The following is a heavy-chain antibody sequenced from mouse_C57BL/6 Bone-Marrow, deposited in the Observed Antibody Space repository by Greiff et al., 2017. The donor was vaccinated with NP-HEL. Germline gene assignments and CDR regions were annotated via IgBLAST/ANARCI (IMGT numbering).Heavy chain of an antibody. CDR3: ARLYGNYEGWFAY. D-gene: IGHD2-1*01. J-gene: IGHJ3*01. CDR1: EYEFPSHD. CDR2: INSDGGST. V-gene: IGHV5-2*01. Sequence: DVMLVESGGGLVQPGESLKLPCESNEYEFPSHDMSWVRKTPEKRLELVAAINSDGGSTYYPDTMERRFIISRDNTKKTLYLQMSSLRSEDTALYYCARLYGNYEGWFAYWGQGTLVTVSA.